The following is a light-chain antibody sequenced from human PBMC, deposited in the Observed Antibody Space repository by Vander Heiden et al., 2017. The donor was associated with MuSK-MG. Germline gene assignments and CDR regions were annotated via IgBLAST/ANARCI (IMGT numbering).Light chain of an antibody. CDR1: RSITTSS. CDR3: QQDAGSRT. J-gene: IGKJ1*01. CDR2: GVS. V-gene: IGKV3-20*01. Sequence: EIVLTQSPGTLSLSPGERATLSCRASRSITTSSLAWYQQKPGQAPRLLIYGVSIRATGIPDRFSGSGSGTDFTLTISRLEPEDFAVYYCQQDAGSRTFGQGTKVEIK.